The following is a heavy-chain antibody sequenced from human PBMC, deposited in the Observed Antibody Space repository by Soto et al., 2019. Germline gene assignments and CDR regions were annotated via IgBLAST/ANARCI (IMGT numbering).Heavy chain of an antibody. V-gene: IGHV4-39*01. CDR2: IYYSGST. CDR3: ARLQWELLLDY. Sequence: QLQLQESGPGLVKPSETLSLTCTVSGGSISSSSYYWGWIRQSPGKGLEWIGSIYYSGSTYYNPSLKSRVTISVDTSKNQFSLKLSSVTAADTAVYYCARLQWELLLDYWGQGTLVTVSS. CDR1: GGSISSSSYY. D-gene: IGHD1-26*01. J-gene: IGHJ4*02.